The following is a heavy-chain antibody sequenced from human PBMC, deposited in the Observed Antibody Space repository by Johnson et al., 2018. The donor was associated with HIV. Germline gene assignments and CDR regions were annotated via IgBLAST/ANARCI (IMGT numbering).Heavy chain of an antibody. CDR1: GFTFSSYA. CDR3: GRGSSDTSGYYQDVAFDI. Sequence: HVQLVESGGGVVQPGRSLRLSCAASGFTFSSYAMHWVRQAPGKGLEWVSRISDSGGTTDYADPVKGRCPISRDNSKNTLYLQMTSQRAEDKAVYDCGRGSSDTSGYYQDVAFDIWGQRTMVTVSS. V-gene: IGHV3-30*14. CDR2: ISDSGGTT. J-gene: IGHJ3*02. D-gene: IGHD3-22*01.